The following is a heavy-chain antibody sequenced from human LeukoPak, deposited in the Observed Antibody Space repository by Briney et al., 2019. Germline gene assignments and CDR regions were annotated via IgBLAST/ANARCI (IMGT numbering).Heavy chain of an antibody. CDR1: GGSISSYY. Sequence: SETLSLTCTVSGGSISSYYWSWIRQPPGKGLEWIGYIYYSGSTNYNPSLKSRVTISVDTSKNQFSLKLSSVTAADTAVYYCARDVQYCSGGSCYPLFDYWDQGTLVTVSS. D-gene: IGHD2-15*01. CDR2: IYYSGST. J-gene: IGHJ4*02. CDR3: ARDVQYCSGGSCYPLFDY. V-gene: IGHV4-59*01.